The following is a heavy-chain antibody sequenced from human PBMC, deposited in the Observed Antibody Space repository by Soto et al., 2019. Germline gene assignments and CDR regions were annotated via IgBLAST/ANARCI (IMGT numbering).Heavy chain of an antibody. CDR1: GYSFTSYW. D-gene: IGHD2-2*01. CDR3: ARLGVHCSSTSCYYFDY. V-gene: IGHV5-51*01. CDR2: IYPGDTDT. Sequence: GESLKISCKGSGYSFTSYWIGWVRQMPGKGLEWMGIIYPGDTDTRYSPSFQGQVTISADKSISTAYLQWSSLKASDTAMYYCARLGVHCSSTSCYYFDYWGQGTLVTVSS. J-gene: IGHJ4*02.